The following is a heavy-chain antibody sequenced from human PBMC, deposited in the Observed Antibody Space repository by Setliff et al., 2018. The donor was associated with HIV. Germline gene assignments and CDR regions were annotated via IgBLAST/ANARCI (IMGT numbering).Heavy chain of an antibody. D-gene: IGHD3-10*01. Sequence: ASVKVSCKASGYTFTSYGLSWVRQAPGQGLEWVGWISAYNGNTNYAQKLQGRVTFTTDTSTSTAYMELSNLTSEDTAIYYCARKHKVSLGRGIVVLWGFDPWGQGTLVTAPQ. CDR3: ARKHKVSLGRGIVVLWGFDP. CDR1: GYTFTSYG. V-gene: IGHV1-18*01. CDR2: ISAYNGNT. J-gene: IGHJ5*02.